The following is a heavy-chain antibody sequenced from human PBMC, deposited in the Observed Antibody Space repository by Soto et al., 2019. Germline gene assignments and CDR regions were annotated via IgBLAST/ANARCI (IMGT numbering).Heavy chain of an antibody. CDR2: ISSSSSYI. J-gene: IGHJ6*02. CDR3: ARAHVVYCSGGSSRNRFAYYYYGMDV. Sequence: PGGSLRLSCAASGFTFSSYIMNWVRQAPGKGLEWVSSISSSSSYIYYADSVKGRFTISRDNAKNSLYLQMNSLRAEDTAVYYCARAHVVYCSGGSSRNRFAYYYYGMDVWGQGTTVTVSS. CDR1: GFTFSSYI. D-gene: IGHD2-15*01. V-gene: IGHV3-21*01.